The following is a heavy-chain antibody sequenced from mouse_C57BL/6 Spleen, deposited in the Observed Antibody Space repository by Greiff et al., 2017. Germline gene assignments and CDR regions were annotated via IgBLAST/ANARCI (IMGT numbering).Heavy chain of an antibody. D-gene: IGHD2-12*01. Sequence: VQLQQSGPELVKPGASVKISCKASGYTFTDYYMNWVKQSHGKSLEWIGDINPNNGGTSYNQKFKGKATLTVDKSSSTAYMELRSLTSEDSAVYYCARYYSLFDYWGQGTTLTVSS. CDR1: GYTFTDYY. J-gene: IGHJ2*01. CDR3: ARYYSLFDY. V-gene: IGHV1-26*01. CDR2: INPNNGGT.